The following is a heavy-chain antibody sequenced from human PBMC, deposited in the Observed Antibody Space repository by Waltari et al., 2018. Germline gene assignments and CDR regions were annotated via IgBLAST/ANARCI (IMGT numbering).Heavy chain of an antibody. Sequence: QLQLQESGPGLVKPSETLSLTCTVSGGSLSSRSYYWGWIRQPPGKGLEWIGSIYYSGSTYYNPSLKSRVTISVDTSKNQFSLKLSSVTAADTAVYYCARPYYDYLYYFDYWGQGTLVTVSS. CDR1: GGSLSSRSYY. CDR2: IYYSGST. J-gene: IGHJ4*02. V-gene: IGHV4-39*07. CDR3: ARPYYDYLYYFDY. D-gene: IGHD5-12*01.